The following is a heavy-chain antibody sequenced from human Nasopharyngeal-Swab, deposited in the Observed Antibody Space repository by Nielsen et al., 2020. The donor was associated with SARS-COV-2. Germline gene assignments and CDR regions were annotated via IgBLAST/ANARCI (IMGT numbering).Heavy chain of an antibody. Sequence: SETLSLTCTVSGGSISSGGYYWGWIRQPPGKGREWIGSIDYTGSTYYNPSLKSRVTISVDTSRHQFSLRLSSVTAADTAVYYCASLYSGSWFHFDHWGQGTLVTVSS. J-gene: IGHJ4*02. CDR2: IDYTGST. V-gene: IGHV4-39*01. D-gene: IGHD6-13*01. CDR1: GGSISSGGYY. CDR3: ASLYSGSWFHFDH.